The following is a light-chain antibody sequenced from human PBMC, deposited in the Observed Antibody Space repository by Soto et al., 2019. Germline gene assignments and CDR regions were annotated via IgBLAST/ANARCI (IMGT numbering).Light chain of an antibody. CDR3: QQYNTWPLT. J-gene: IGKJ4*01. V-gene: IGKV3-15*01. CDR2: VAS. CDR1: QSVYSN. Sequence: EIVMTQSPATLSVSPGERATLSCRASQSVYSNLAWYQQKPGQAPRLLIYVASTRATGIPARFSGSGSGTEFILSISSLQSEDFAVYSCQQYNTWPLTFGGGTRVAIK.